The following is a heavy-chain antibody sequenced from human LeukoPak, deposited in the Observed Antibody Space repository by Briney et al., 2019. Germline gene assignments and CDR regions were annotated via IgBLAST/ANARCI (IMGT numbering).Heavy chain of an antibody. Sequence: PGGSLRLSCAASGFTFSRYWMTWVRQAPGKGLEWVATIDQEGGDRYYVDSVKGRFTFSRDNAKNSLYLQMNSLRVDDTAVYYCARGQGAFDIWGQGTLVTVSS. CDR3: ARGQGAFDI. CDR2: IDQEGGDR. V-gene: IGHV3-7*04. J-gene: IGHJ3*02. CDR1: GFTFSRYW.